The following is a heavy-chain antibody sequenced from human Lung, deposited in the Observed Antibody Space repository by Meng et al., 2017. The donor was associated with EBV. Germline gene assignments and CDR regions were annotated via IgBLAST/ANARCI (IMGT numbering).Heavy chain of an antibody. CDR2: IYYSGST. CDR3: ARGQRSYSGSYPEWFDP. J-gene: IGHJ5*02. CDR1: GDSINSRDYY. D-gene: IGHD1-26*01. V-gene: IGHV4-30-4*01. Sequence: VHLAESGPGLVKPSQTLSLTCIVSGDSINSRDYYWSWIRQPPGKGLEWVGCIYYSGSTYYNPSLKGRVTISVDTSKNQFSLNLSSVTAADTAVYYCARGQRSYSGSYPEWFDPWGQGTLVTVSS.